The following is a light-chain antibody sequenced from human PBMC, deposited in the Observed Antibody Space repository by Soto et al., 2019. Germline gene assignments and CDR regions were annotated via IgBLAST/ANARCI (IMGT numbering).Light chain of an antibody. Sequence: SYELTQPPSVSVAPGKTARITCGGNNIGSKSVHWYQQKPGQAPVLVIYYDSDRPSGIPERFSGSNSENTATLTISRVEAGDEAGYYCPVWDSSSDHRVFGGGTQLTVL. J-gene: IGLJ2*01. CDR1: NIGSKS. CDR3: PVWDSSSDHRV. CDR2: YDS. V-gene: IGLV3-21*04.